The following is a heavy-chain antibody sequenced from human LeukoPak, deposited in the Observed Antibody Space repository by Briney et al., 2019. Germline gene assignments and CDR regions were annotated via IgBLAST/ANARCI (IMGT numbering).Heavy chain of an antibody. CDR1: VGPSVVTT. D-gene: IGHD3-16*02. CDR3: ARGLYDYVWGSYRPAFDY. V-gene: IGHV4-34*01. Sequence: SETLSSPALSMVGPSVVTTGAGSASPQGKGLEWIGEINHSGSTNYNPSLKSRVTISVDTSKNQFSLKLSSVTAADTAVYYCARGLYDYVWGSYRPAFDYWGQGTLVTVSS. CDR2: INHSGST. J-gene: IGHJ4*02.